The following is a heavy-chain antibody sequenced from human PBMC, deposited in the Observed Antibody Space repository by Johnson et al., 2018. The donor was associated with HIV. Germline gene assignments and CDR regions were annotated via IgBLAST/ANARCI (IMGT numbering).Heavy chain of an antibody. D-gene: IGHD3-22*01. CDR2: IRYDGSNK. CDR1: GFTFSSYG. CDR3: ARGMYYDDTSGYLIRPRAFDI. Sequence: QVQLVESGGGVVQPGGSLRLSCAASGFTFSSYGMHWVRQAPGKGLEWVTFIRYDGSNKYYADSVKGRFTISRDNSKNTLYLQMNSLRAEDTALYYCARGMYYDDTSGYLIRPRAFDIWGQGTVVTVSS. V-gene: IGHV3-30*02. J-gene: IGHJ3*02.